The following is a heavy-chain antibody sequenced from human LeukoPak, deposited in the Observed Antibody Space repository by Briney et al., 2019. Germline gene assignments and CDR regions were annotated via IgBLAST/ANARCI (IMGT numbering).Heavy chain of an antibody. CDR1: GYTFTGYY. CDR3: ARGVGYSSSIDY. Sequence: ASVKVSCKASGYTFTGYYMHWVRQAPGQGLEWMGWINPNSGGTYSQKFQGRVTMTRDTSISTAYMELSRLRSNDTAVYYCARGVGYSSSIDYWGQGTLVTVSS. CDR2: INPNSGGT. V-gene: IGHV1-2*02. J-gene: IGHJ4*02. D-gene: IGHD6-13*01.